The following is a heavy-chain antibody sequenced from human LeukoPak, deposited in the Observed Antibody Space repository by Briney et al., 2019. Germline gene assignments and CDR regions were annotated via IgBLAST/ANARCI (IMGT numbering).Heavy chain of an antibody. V-gene: IGHV3-30*18. CDR1: GFHFSNYG. CDR3: AKDKGREGDY. Sequence: GGSLRLSCAASGFHFSNYGMHWVRQAPGRGLEWVAVISADGIDKYYADSVKGRFTISRDNSKNTLYLQVSSLRAEDTAVYYCAKDKGREGDYWGQGNLVTVSS. CDR2: ISADGIDK. J-gene: IGHJ4*02.